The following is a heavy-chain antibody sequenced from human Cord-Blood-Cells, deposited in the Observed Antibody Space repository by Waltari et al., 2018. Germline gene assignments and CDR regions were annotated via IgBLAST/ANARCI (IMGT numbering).Heavy chain of an antibody. CDR1: GYTFTGYY. Sequence: QVQLVQSGAEVKKPGASVKVSCKASGYTFTGYYMHWVRQDPGQGLEWMGWINPTSGGKNYAQKFQGRVTMTRGTSISTAYMELSRLRSDDTAVYYCARDGDNWNDDAFDIWGQGTMVTVSS. CDR2: INPTSGGK. D-gene: IGHD1-1*01. J-gene: IGHJ3*02. V-gene: IGHV1-2*02. CDR3: ARDGDNWNDDAFDI.